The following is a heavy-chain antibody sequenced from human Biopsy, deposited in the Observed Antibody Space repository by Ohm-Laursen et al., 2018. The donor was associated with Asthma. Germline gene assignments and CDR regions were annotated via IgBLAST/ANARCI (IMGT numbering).Heavy chain of an antibody. J-gene: IGHJ4*02. V-gene: IGHV1-69*13. CDR3: ARKAGSCISRTCYSLDF. CDR1: GGTFNTYV. D-gene: IGHD2-2*01. Sequence: ASVKVFRKSLGGTFNTYVIGWVRQAPGQGLEWMGGVNSVFGTTTYPQKFQGRVTITADDSTSTVYMELSSLRSEDTAVYYCARKAGSCISRTCYSLDFWGQGTLVTVSS. CDR2: VNSVFGTT.